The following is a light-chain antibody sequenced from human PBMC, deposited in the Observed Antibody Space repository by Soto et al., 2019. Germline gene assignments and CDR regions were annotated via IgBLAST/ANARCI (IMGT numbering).Light chain of an antibody. V-gene: IGKV3-15*01. CDR1: QSVSTN. Sequence: EIVMTQSPTTLSVSPGERATLSCRASQSVSTNLAWYQQKPGQVPSLLIYGASTRASRIPARFRGSCSGTEFTLTIARPQSGHFAVYYSQQYSSSPSFGQGRRLEIK. CDR3: QQYSSSPS. CDR2: GAS. J-gene: IGKJ5*01.